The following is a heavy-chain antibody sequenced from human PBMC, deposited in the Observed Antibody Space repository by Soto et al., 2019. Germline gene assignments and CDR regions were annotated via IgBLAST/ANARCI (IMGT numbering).Heavy chain of an antibody. V-gene: IGHV1-69*09. D-gene: IGHD3-3*01. CDR2: IIPVFGLA. CDR3: ARLWNAYLLRAEDYYYYGMDV. CDR1: GGSLNNYA. Sequence: QVHLVQSGAEVKKPGSSVKVSCKTSGGSLNNYAINWVRQAPGQGLEWLGTIIPVFGLANYAQKFQARVTLTADKSTSTAYMELRSLRSEDTAVYYCARLWNAYLLRAEDYYYYGMDVWGQGTTVTVSS. J-gene: IGHJ6*02.